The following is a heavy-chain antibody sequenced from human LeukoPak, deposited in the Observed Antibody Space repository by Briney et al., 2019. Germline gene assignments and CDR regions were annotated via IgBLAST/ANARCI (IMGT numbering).Heavy chain of an antibody. V-gene: IGHV4-34*01. CDR2: INHSGST. CDR3: ARGPRAFDI. CDR1: GGSFSGYY. J-gene: IGHJ3*02. Sequence: KPSETLSLTCAVYGGSFSGYYWSWIRQPPGKGPEWIGEINHSGSTNYNPSLKSRVTISVDTSKNQFSLKLSSVTAADTAVYYCARGPRAFDIWGQGTMVTVSS.